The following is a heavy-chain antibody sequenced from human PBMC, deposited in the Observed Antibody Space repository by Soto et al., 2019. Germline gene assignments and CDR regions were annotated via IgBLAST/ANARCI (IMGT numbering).Heavy chain of an antibody. CDR1: GDSVSSNSAT. D-gene: IGHD1-26*01. V-gene: IGHV6-1*01. Sequence: PSQTLSLTCAISGDSVSSNSATWNWIRQSPSRGLEWLGRTYYSSKWYNEYAVSVKSRIAINPDTSKNQFSLHLNSVTPEDTAVYSCAREGANAFDIWGQGTMVTVSS. J-gene: IGHJ3*02. CDR3: AREGANAFDI. CDR2: TYYSSKWYN.